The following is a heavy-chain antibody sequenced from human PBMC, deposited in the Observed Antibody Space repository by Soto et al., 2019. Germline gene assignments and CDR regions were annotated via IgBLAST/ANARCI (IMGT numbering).Heavy chain of an antibody. CDR2: ISSSSSYI. Sequence: GSLRLSCAASGFTFSSYSMNWVRQAPGKGLEWVSSISSSSSYIYYADSVKGRFTISRDNAKNSLYLQMNSLRAEDTAVYYCARAWRGFSSLRGDYYYYMDVWGKGTTVTVSS. CDR3: ARAWRGFSSLRGDYYYYMDV. CDR1: GFTFSSYS. D-gene: IGHD3-10*01. J-gene: IGHJ6*03. V-gene: IGHV3-21*01.